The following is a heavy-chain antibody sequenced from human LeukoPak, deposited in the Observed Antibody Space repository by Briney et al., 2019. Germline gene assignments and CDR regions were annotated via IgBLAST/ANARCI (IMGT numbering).Heavy chain of an antibody. Sequence: ASVKVSCKASGYTFTGYYMHWVRQAPGQGLEWMGWINPNSGGTNYAQKFQGRVTMTRDTSISTAYMELSRLRSDDTAVYYCAREYYDILTGYSFDYWSQGTLVTVSS. CDR2: INPNSGGT. V-gene: IGHV1-2*02. D-gene: IGHD3-9*01. CDR1: GYTFTGYY. CDR3: AREYYDILTGYSFDY. J-gene: IGHJ4*02.